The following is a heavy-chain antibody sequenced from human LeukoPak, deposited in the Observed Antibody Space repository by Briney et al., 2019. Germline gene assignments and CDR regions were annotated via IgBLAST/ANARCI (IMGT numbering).Heavy chain of an antibody. V-gene: IGHV3-66*01. CDR3: ASNSLYCSSTSCYGGPFDY. Sequence: GGSLRLSCAASGFTVSSNYMSWVRQAPGKGLEWVSVIYSGGSTYYADSVRGRFTISRDNSKNTLYLQMNSLRAEDTAVYYCASNSLYCSSTSCYGGPFDYWGQGTLVTVSS. J-gene: IGHJ4*02. CDR2: IYSGGST. CDR1: GFTVSSNY. D-gene: IGHD2-2*01.